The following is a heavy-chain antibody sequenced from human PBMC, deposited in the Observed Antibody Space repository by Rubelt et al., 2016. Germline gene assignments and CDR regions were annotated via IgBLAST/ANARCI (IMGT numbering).Heavy chain of an antibody. Sequence: GGGLVQPGGSLRLSCSASGFTFSSYAMHWVRQAPGKGLEYVSAISSNGGSTYYADSVKGRFTISRDNSKNTLYLQMSSLRGEDTAVYYCAKDRRFECSGGSCDLYYYGMDVWGQGTTVTVSS. CDR2: ISSNGGST. CDR3: AKDRRFECSGGSCDLYYYGMDV. J-gene: IGHJ6*02. CDR1: GFTFSSYA. V-gene: IGHV3-64D*06. D-gene: IGHD2-15*01.